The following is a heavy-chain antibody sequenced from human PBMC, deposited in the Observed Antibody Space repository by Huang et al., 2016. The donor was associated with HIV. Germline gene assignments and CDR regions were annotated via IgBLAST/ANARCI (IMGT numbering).Heavy chain of an antibody. CDR1: GGTFSSYA. Sequence: QVLLVQSGAEVRKPGSSVKVACTAFGGTFSSYAISWVRQAPGQGLEWMGGVIPICGTTNYTPKFQGRVTITVDESTNTGYMELTRLTSEDTAVYYCARTAYSYGFRQGYNWFDPWGQGTPVTVSS. J-gene: IGHJ5*02. CDR3: ARTAYSYGFRQGYNWFDP. CDR2: VIPICGTT. D-gene: IGHD5-18*01. V-gene: IGHV1-69*13.